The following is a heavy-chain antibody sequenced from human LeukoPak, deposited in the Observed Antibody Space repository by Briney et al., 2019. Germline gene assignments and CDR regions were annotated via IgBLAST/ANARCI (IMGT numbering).Heavy chain of an antibody. Sequence: GGSLRLSCAASGFTFSSYGMHWVRQAPGKGLEWVAFIRYDGSNKYYADSVKGRFTISRDNSKNTLYLQMNSLRAEDTAVYYCAKDHVWGYCSSTSCYTEGYWGQGTLVTVSS. D-gene: IGHD2-2*02. J-gene: IGHJ4*02. V-gene: IGHV3-30*02. CDR1: GFTFSSYG. CDR2: IRYDGSNK. CDR3: AKDHVWGYCSSTSCYTEGY.